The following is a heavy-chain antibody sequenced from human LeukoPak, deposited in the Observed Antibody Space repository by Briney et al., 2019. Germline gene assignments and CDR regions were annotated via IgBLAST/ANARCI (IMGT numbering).Heavy chain of an antibody. D-gene: IGHD2-8*01. V-gene: IGHV4-34*01. Sequence: SETLSLTCAVYGGSFSGYYWSWIRQPPGKGLEWIGEINHSGSTNYNPSLKSRVTISVDTSKNQFSLKLSSVTAADTAVYYCARFFTDGFDYWGQGTLVTVSS. CDR3: ARFFTDGFDY. J-gene: IGHJ4*02. CDR1: GGSFSGYY. CDR2: INHSGST.